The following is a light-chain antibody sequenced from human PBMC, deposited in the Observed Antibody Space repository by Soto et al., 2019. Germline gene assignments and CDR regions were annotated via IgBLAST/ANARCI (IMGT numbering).Light chain of an antibody. CDR2: WAS. CDR3: QQYYSNPRT. CDR1: QSVLYTSNNKNY. V-gene: IGKV4-1*01. Sequence: DIVMTQSPDSLPVSLGERATINCKSSQSVLYTSNNKNYLAWYQQKPGQSPKLLIYWASTRESGVPDRFSGSASGTDFTLTISSLQAEDVAVYYCQQYYSNPRTFGQGTKVEIK. J-gene: IGKJ1*01.